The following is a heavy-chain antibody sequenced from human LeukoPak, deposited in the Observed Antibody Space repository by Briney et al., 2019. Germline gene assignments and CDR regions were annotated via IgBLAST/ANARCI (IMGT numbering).Heavy chain of an antibody. D-gene: IGHD1-26*01. CDR2: IWYDGSNK. J-gene: IGHJ4*02. CDR3: ARDLGGSYGNFDY. Sequence: PGGSLRLSCAASGFTFSSYGMHWVRQAPGKGLEWVAVIWYDGSNKYYADSVKGRFTISRDNSRNTLYLQMNSLRAEDTAVYYCARDLGGSYGNFDYWGQGTPVTVSS. V-gene: IGHV3-33*08. CDR1: GFTFSSYG.